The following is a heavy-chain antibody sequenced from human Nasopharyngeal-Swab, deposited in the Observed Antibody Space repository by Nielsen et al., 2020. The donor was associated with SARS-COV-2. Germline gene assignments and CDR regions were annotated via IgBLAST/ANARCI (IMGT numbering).Heavy chain of an antibody. Sequence: WIRQPPGKGLEWIGEINHSGSTNYNPSLKSRVTISVDTSKNQFSLKLSSVTAADTAVYYCARVTGYYYYYMDVWGKGTTVTASS. D-gene: IGHD3-9*01. CDR2: INHSGST. J-gene: IGHJ6*03. V-gene: IGHV4-34*01. CDR3: ARVTGYYYYYMDV.